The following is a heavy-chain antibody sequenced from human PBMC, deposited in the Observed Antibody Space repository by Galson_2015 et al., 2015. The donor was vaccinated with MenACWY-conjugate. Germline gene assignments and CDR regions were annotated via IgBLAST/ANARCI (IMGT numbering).Heavy chain of an antibody. CDR2: ISGSGGNS. Sequence: SLRLSCAAAGSTFNSYAMSWFREAPGKGLDWVSSISGSGGNSYYADSVKGRFTISRDISKNTLYLQMHSLRAEDTAVSYCAREYSNGLPQPYGMDVWGQGTMVTVSS. V-gene: IGHV3-23*01. J-gene: IGHJ6*02. CDR1: GSTFNSYA. D-gene: IGHD6-19*01. CDR3: AREYSNGLPQPYGMDV.